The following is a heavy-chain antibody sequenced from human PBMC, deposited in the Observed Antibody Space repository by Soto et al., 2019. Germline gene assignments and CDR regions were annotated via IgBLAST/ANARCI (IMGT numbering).Heavy chain of an antibody. Sequence: SLRLSCAASGFTFSTYGMHWVRQAPGKGLEWVAAMSYDGTKEYYVDSVKGRFTISRDNSRNTLFLQLNSLRAEDTAVYYCAKEYGSTWIDHWGQGTLVTVYS. CDR2: MSYDGTKE. CDR1: GFTFSTYG. D-gene: IGHD6-13*01. V-gene: IGHV3-30*18. J-gene: IGHJ4*02. CDR3: AKEYGSTWIDH.